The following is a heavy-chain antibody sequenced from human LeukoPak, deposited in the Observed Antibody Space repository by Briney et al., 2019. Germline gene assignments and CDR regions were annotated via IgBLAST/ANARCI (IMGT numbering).Heavy chain of an antibody. CDR3: ARLSANSSAYFFDY. CDR2: IYSGGST. J-gene: IGHJ4*02. Sequence: GGSLRLSCAASGFTVSTNYMNWVRQAPGKGLEWVSLIYSGGSTYYADSVKGRFTISRDTSKNTLYLQMNSLRAEDTAVYYCARLSANSSAYFFDYWGQGTLVTVSS. D-gene: IGHD3-22*01. CDR1: GFTVSTNY. V-gene: IGHV3-66*04.